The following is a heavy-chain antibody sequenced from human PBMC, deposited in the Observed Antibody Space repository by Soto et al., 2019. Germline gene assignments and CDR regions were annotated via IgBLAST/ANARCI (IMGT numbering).Heavy chain of an antibody. V-gene: IGHV4-59*01. CDR1: GGSISSYY. Sequence: SETLSLTCTVSGGSISSYYWSWIRQPPGKGLEWIGYIYYSGSTNYNPSLKSRDTISVDTSKNQFSLKLSSVTAADTAVYYCARDLGIFGRRAYYYYGMDVWGQGTTVTVSS. D-gene: IGHD3-3*01. CDR2: IYYSGST. CDR3: ARDLGIFGRRAYYYYGMDV. J-gene: IGHJ6*02.